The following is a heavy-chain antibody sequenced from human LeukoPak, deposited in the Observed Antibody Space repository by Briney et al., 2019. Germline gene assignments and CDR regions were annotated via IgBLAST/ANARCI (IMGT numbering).Heavy chain of an antibody. CDR2: INHSGST. CDR1: GGSFSGYY. D-gene: IGHD5-18*01. V-gene: IGHV4-34*01. J-gene: IGHJ5*02. CDR3: ARGLSRTRIQLWWGYWFDP. Sequence: SETLSLTCAVYGGSFSGYYWSWIRQPPGKGLEWIGEINHSGSTNYNPSLKSRVTISVDTSKNQFSLKLSSVTAADTAVYYYARGLSRTRIQLWWGYWFDPWGQGTLVTVSS.